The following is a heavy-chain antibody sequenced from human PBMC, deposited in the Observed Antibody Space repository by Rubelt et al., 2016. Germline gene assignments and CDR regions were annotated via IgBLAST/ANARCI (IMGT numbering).Heavy chain of an antibody. CDR1: GFSLSTSGMC. CDR2: IDWDDDK. J-gene: IGHJ6*02. D-gene: IGHD1-14*01. Sequence: QVTLRESGPALVKPTQTLTLTCTFSGFSLSTSGMCVSWIRQPPGKALEWLALIDWDDDKYYSTSLKTRLTISKDTSKNQGVLTMTNMDPWEPATYYCARGGTGWYYYGMDVWGQGTTVTVSS. V-gene: IGHV2-70*01. CDR3: ARGGTGWYYYGMDV.